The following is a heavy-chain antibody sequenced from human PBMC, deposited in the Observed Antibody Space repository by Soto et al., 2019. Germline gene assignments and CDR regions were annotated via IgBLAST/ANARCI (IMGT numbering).Heavy chain of an antibody. CDR1: GYSFTSYW. D-gene: IGHD6-13*01. V-gene: IGHV5-10-1*01. CDR3: ARLLGQQLAGDY. Sequence: GESLKISCKGSGYSFTSYWISWVRQMPGKGLEWMGRIDPIDSYTNYSPSFQGHVTISADKSISTAYLQWSSLKASDTAIYYCARLLGQQLAGDYWGQGTLVTVSS. J-gene: IGHJ4*02. CDR2: IDPIDSYT.